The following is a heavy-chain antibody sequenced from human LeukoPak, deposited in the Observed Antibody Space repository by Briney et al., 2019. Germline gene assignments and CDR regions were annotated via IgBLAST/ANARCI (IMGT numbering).Heavy chain of an antibody. CDR2: IYTSGNT. J-gene: IGHJ3*02. Sequence: SETLSLTCTVSGGSISSYYWSWIRQPAGKGLEWIGRIYTSGNTNYNPSLKSRVTMSGDTSKNQFSLKLSSVTAADTAVYYCARGPVIITIFGVVPPSPAFDIWGQGTMVTVSS. CDR3: ARGPVIITIFGVVPPSPAFDI. CDR1: GGSISSYY. D-gene: IGHD3-3*01. V-gene: IGHV4-4*07.